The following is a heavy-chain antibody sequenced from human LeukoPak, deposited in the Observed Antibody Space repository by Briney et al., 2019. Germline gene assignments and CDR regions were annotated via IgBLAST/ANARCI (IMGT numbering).Heavy chain of an antibody. D-gene: IGHD1-26*01. CDR1: GFTFDDYA. J-gene: IGHJ4*02. CDR2: ISWNSGSI. V-gene: IGHV3-9*01. CDR3: AKDIEGATVD. Sequence: PGGSLRLSCAASGFTFDDYAMHWVRQAPGKGLEWVSGISWNSGSIGYADPVKGRFTISRDNAKNSLYLQMNSLRAEDTALYYCAKDIEGATVDWGQGTLVTVSS.